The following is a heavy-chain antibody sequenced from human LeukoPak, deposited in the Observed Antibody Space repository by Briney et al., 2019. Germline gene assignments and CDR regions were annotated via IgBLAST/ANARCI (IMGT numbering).Heavy chain of an antibody. D-gene: IGHD4-17*01. CDR1: GFTFSSYW. Sequence: PGGSLRLSCAASGFTFSSYWMSWVRQAPGKGLEWVANIKQDGSEKYFVDSVKGRFTIPRDNAKNSLYLQMNSLRAEDTAVYYCARDKYYGDSYFEYWGQGTLVTVSS. J-gene: IGHJ4*02. CDR2: IKQDGSEK. V-gene: IGHV3-7*01. CDR3: ARDKYYGDSYFEY.